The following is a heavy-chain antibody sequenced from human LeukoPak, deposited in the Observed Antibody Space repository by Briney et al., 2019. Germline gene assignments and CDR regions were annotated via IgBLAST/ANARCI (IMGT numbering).Heavy chain of an antibody. J-gene: IGHJ4*02. Sequence: ASVKVSCKASGGTFSSYAISWVRQAPGQGLEWMGGIIPILGTANYAQKFQGRVTITTDESTSTAYMELSSLRSEDTAVYYCAAEGITGSLFDYWGQGTLVTVSS. V-gene: IGHV1-69*05. D-gene: IGHD1-20*01. CDR1: GGTFSSYA. CDR2: IIPILGTA. CDR3: AAEGITGSLFDY.